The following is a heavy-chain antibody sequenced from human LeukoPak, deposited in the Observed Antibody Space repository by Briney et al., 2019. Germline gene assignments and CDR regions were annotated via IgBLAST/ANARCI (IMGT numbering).Heavy chain of an antibody. Sequence: SETLSLTCAVSGGSISSGGYSWSWIRQPPGKGLEWIGYIYHSGSTNYNPSLKSRVTISVDTSKNQFSLKLSSVTAADTAVYYCARHLDGYNFSFFDYWGQGTLVTVSS. V-gene: IGHV4-30-2*01. CDR1: GGSISSGGYS. J-gene: IGHJ4*02. D-gene: IGHD5-12*01. CDR2: IYHSGST. CDR3: ARHLDGYNFSFFDY.